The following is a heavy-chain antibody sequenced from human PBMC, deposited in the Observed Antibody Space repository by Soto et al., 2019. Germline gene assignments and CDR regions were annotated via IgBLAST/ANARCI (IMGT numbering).Heavy chain of an antibody. CDR2: IRSKANSYAT. D-gene: IGHD2-21*01. CDR3: TRLVRYYYGMDV. J-gene: IGHJ6*02. Sequence: GSLRLSCAASGFTFSGSAMHWVRQASGKGLEWVGRIRSKANSYATAYAASVKGRFTISRDDSKNTAYLQMNSLKTEDTAVYYCTRLVRYYYGMDVWGQGTTVTVSS. V-gene: IGHV3-73*01. CDR1: GFTFSGSA.